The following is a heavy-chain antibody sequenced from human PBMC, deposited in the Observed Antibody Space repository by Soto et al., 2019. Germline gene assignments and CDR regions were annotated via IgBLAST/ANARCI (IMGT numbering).Heavy chain of an antibody. CDR3: ASHRPAASRYAYYHYMDV. CDR1: GGSVSSAGYF. J-gene: IGHJ6*03. Sequence: QLQLEESGPGLVKPSETLSLICTVSGGSVSSAGYFWGWIRQPPGKGLEWLGSVYFSGDSYYNPSLKSRVAMSVDTSKSQFSLNLTSATAADTAVYSCASHRPAASRYAYYHYMDVWGKGTTVTVSS. CDR2: VYFSGDS. V-gene: IGHV4-39*01. D-gene: IGHD3-9*01.